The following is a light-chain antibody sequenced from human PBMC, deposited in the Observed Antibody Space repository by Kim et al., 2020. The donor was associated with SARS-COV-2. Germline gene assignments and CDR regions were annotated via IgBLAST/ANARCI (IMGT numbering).Light chain of an antibody. V-gene: IGKV3-20*01. CDR1: QSLSNNY. J-gene: IGKJ1*01. Sequence: EVVLTQSPGTVSLSPGERVTLSCRASQSLSNNYLAWYQQRPGQAPRLLIYGASNRATGIPDRFTGSGTGTDFTLTINRLEPEDFVLYFCQQFYSLPWTFGRGTKVDI. CDR2: GAS. CDR3: QQFYSLPWT.